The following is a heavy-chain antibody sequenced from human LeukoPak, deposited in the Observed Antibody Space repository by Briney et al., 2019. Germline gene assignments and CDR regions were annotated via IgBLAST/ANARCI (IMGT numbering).Heavy chain of an antibody. D-gene: IGHD2-15*01. Sequence: GGSLRLSCAASGFTVSDNYMSWVRQAPGKGLEWVSYISSSGDAIYYADSVKGRFTISRDNDKKSLFLQMNSLGAEDAAIYYCAREIPGRIAADCWGQGTLVTVSS. CDR3: AREIPGRIAADC. V-gene: IGHV3-11*04. CDR2: ISSSGDAI. J-gene: IGHJ4*02. CDR1: GFTVSDNY.